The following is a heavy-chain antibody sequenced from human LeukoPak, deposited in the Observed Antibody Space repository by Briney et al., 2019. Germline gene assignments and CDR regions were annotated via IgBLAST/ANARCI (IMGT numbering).Heavy chain of an antibody. CDR2: ISSSSSYI. D-gene: IGHD4-17*01. V-gene: IGHV3-21*01. J-gene: IGHJ4*02. Sequence: PGRSLRLSWAASRFTFSTYTMNWVRQAPGKGLEWVSSISSSSSYINYRDSVKGRFTITGDNAKDSLYLQKTTLRAEDTAVYYCARDRTTVTTFDYWGQGTLVTLST. CDR1: RFTFSTYT. CDR3: ARDRTTVTTFDY.